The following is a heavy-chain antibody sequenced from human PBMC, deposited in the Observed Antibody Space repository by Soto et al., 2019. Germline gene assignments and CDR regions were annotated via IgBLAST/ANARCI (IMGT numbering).Heavy chain of an antibody. D-gene: IGHD3-3*01. CDR1: GGSISSYY. J-gene: IGHJ6*03. Sequence: SETLSLTCTVSGGSISSYYWSWIRQPPGKGLEWIGYIYYSGSTNYNPSLKSRVTISVDTSKNQFSLKLSSVTAADTAVYYCARLGWSGYYTGMDDDGYYYYMDVWGKGTTVTVSS. V-gene: IGHV4-59*08. CDR3: ARLGWSGYYTGMDDDGYYYYMDV. CDR2: IYYSGST.